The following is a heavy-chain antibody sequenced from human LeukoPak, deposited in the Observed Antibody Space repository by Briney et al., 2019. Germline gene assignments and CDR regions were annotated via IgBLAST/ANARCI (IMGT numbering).Heavy chain of an antibody. V-gene: IGHV3-11*04. Sequence: GGSLRLSCGAAGFTFSDRYMSWIRQAPGKGMEWVAYISPNGNTIHYADSVKGRFTISRDNAKNSLFLQVNSLRAEDTAMYYCARGEYGSGSYHIDYWGQGTLVTVSS. J-gene: IGHJ4*02. CDR2: ISPNGNTI. D-gene: IGHD3-10*01. CDR3: ARGEYGSGSYHIDY. CDR1: GFTFSDRY.